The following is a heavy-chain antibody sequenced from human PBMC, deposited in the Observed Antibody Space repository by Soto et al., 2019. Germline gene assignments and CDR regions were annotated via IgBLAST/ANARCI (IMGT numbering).Heavy chain of an antibody. Sequence: QVTLKESGPVLVKPTETLTLRCTASGLSITDSEMGVSWIRQPQGQPLEWLAHIDSSGEKSSRTFLKSRLASSKDTSKSQLVLTMTNMDPEDTATYYCARRHLAVAVSPWFDPWGQGIPVTVSS. CDR2: IDSSGEK. V-gene: IGHV2-26*01. CDR3: ARRHLAVAVSPWFDP. CDR1: GLSITDSEMG. D-gene: IGHD6-19*01. J-gene: IGHJ5*02.